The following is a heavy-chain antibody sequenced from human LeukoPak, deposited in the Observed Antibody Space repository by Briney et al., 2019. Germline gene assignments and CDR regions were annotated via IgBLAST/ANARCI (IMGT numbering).Heavy chain of an antibody. V-gene: IGHV4-39*01. J-gene: IGHJ4*02. CDR3: ATQILLCHYY. CDR1: GGSISSSLYH. Sequence: SETLSLTCTVSGGSISSSLYHWGWIRQSPGKNLEWLGSIYYTGTTHYNLSLKSRVTISVDTSKNQFSLNLSSVTAADTAVYYCATQILLCHYYWGQGTLVTVSS. CDR2: IYYTGTT. D-gene: IGHD2/OR15-2a*01.